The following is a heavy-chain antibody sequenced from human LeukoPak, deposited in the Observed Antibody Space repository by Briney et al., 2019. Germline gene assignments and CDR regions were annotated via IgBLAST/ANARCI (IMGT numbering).Heavy chain of an antibody. CDR1: GGTFSSYA. V-gene: IGHV1-69*13. CDR3: ARLTTGAIPFDY. CDR2: IIPIFGTA. D-gene: IGHD4-11*01. J-gene: IGHJ4*02. Sequence: ASVKVSCKASGGTFSSYAISWVRQAPGQGLECMGGIIPIFGTANYAQKFQGRVTITADDSTSTAYMELSSLRSEDTAVYYCARLTTGAIPFDYWGQGTLVTVSS.